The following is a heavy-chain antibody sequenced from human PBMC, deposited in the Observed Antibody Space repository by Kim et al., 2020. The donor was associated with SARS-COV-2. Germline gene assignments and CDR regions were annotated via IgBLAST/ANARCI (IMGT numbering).Heavy chain of an antibody. D-gene: IGHD6-6*01. V-gene: IGHV4-34*01. J-gene: IGHJ4*02. Sequence: PALKSRVTITVDTSKDQFSLKLSSVTAADTAVYYCARGVRQLVPAAFDYWGQGTLVTVSS. CDR3: ARGVRQLVPAAFDY.